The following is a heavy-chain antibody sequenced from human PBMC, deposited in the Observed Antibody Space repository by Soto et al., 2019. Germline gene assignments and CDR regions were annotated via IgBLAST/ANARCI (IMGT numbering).Heavy chain of an antibody. CDR3: WSRPPPQCQGLYYFDY. Sequence: GGSLRLSCAASGFTFSSYAMHWVRQAPGKGLEWVAVISYDGSNKYYADSVKGRFTISRDNSKNTLYLQMNSLRAEDTAVYYCWSRPPPQCQGLYYFDYWGQGTLVTVSS. CDR2: ISYDGSNK. V-gene: IGHV3-30-3*01. J-gene: IGHJ4*02. CDR1: GFTFSSYA. D-gene: IGHD2-15*01.